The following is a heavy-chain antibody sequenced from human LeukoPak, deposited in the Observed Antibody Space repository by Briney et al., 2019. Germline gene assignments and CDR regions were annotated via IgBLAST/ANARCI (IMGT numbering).Heavy chain of an antibody. D-gene: IGHD3-16*01. J-gene: IGHJ4*02. V-gene: IGHV3-74*01. CDR3: ARVVRYYDPYYFDS. CDR1: GFSFSDYW. CDR2: IYSDGTKT. Sequence: PGGSLRLSCAASGFSFSDYWMHWVRQAPGKGLVWVSRIYSDGTKTTYADSVKGRFTISRDNAENTLYLQMNSLRAEDTAVYYRARVVRYYDPYYFDSWGQGTLVTVSS.